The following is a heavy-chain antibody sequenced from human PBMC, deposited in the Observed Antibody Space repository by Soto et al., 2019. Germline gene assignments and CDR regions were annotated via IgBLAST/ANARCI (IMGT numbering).Heavy chain of an antibody. Sequence: GVSLRLSCAASGFTFSRHVMQWVRQAPGKGLEWVAVISYDGSNKYYADSVKGRFTISRDNSKNTLYLQMNSLRAEDTAVYYCARLAVDTAMVGDYWGQGTLVTVSS. J-gene: IGHJ4*02. V-gene: IGHV3-30-3*01. CDR1: GFTFSRHV. CDR3: ARLAVDTAMVGDY. D-gene: IGHD5-18*01. CDR2: ISYDGSNK.